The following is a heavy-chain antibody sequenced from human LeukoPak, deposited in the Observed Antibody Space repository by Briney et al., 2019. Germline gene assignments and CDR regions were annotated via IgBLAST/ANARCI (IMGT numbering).Heavy chain of an antibody. CDR1: GFTFSSYG. CDR2: ISGSGGST. J-gene: IGHJ5*02. V-gene: IGHV3-23*01. D-gene: IGHD3-3*01. Sequence: GGTLRLSCAASGFTFSSYGMIWVRQAPGKGLEWVSAISGSGGSTYYADSVKGRFTISRDNSKNTLYLQMNSLRAEDTAVYYCAKDERYYDFWSGPPGWFDPWGQGTLVTVSS. CDR3: AKDERYYDFWSGPPGWFDP.